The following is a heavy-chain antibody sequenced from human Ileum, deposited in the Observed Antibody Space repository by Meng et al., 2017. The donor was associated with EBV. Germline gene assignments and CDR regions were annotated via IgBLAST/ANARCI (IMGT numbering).Heavy chain of an antibody. Sequence: GGGVSQPGGFLDPSCAPSGLRVSSYHMSWVRQAPGKGLEWVSTIYISGDKFYADSVKDRFTISRDNSKNTLFLQMNRLTVEDTAVYYCARGPDWAKGGYWGLGTLVTVSS. CDR1: GLRVSSYH. V-gene: IGHV3-53*01. CDR2: IYISGDK. J-gene: IGHJ4*02. D-gene: IGHD3/OR15-3a*01. CDR3: ARGPDWAKGGY.